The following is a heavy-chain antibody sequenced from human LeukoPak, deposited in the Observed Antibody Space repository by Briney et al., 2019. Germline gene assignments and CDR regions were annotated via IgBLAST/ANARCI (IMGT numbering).Heavy chain of an antibody. CDR1: GYTFATYW. CDR3: ARTISIGSCSGGNCYSDY. CDR2: IYPGDSDT. Sequence: GEPRKISCQGSGYTFATYWIGWVRKMPGKGLEWMGIIYPGDSDTRYSPSFQGQVTISVDKSISTAYMQWSSLRASDTAMYYCARTISIGSCSGGNCYSDYWGQGTLVTVSS. V-gene: IGHV5-51*01. J-gene: IGHJ4*02. D-gene: IGHD2-15*01.